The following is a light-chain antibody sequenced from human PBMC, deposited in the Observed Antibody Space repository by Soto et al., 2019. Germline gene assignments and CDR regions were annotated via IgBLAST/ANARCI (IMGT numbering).Light chain of an antibody. CDR1: QDISNY. J-gene: IGKJ3*01. CDR2: DAS. CDR3: QQYDNRLRILT. Sequence: DIQMTQSPSSLSASVGDRGTITCQASQDISNYLNWYQQKPGKAPKLLIYDASNLETGVPSRFSGSGSGTHFTLTISSLQLEDIAAYYSQQYDNRLRILTFGPGTKVDI. V-gene: IGKV1-33*01.